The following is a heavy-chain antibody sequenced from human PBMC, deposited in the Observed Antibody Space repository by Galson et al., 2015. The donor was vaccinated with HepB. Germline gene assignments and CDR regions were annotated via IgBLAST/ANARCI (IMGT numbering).Heavy chain of an antibody. D-gene: IGHD3-9*01. Sequence: SLRLSCAASGFTFSSYAMSWVRQAPGKGLEWVSAISGSGGSTYYADSVKGRFTISRDNSKNTLYLQMNSLRAEDTAVYYCAKGGGDYDILTGYSYFDYWGQGTLVTVSS. V-gene: IGHV3-23*01. CDR3: AKGGGDYDILTGYSYFDY. CDR2: ISGSGGST. CDR1: GFTFSSYA. J-gene: IGHJ4*02.